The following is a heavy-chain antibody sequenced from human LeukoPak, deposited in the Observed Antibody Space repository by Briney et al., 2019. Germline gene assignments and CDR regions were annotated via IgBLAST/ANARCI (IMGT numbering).Heavy chain of an antibody. J-gene: IGHJ6*03. D-gene: IGHD1-26*01. CDR1: GGTFSSYA. CDR2: INPNSGGT. Sequence: ASVKVSCTASGGTFSSYAISWVRQAPGQGLEWMGWINPNSGGTNYAQKFQGRVTMTRDTSISTAYMELSRLRSDDTAVYYCARGSYYYYYMDVWGKGTTVTISS. V-gene: IGHV1-2*02. CDR3: ARGSYYYYYMDV.